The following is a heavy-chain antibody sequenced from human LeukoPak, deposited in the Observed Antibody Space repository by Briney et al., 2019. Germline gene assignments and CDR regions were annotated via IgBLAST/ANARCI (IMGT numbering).Heavy chain of an antibody. J-gene: IGHJ4*02. V-gene: IGHV3-23*01. D-gene: IGHD3-22*01. Sequence: GRSLRLSCAASGFTFSSYAMHWVRQAPGKGLEWVSAISGSGGSTYYADSVKGRFTISRDNSKNTLYLQMNSLRAEDTAVYYCAKDPYYYDSSGPPDYWGQGTLVTVSS. CDR2: ISGSGGST. CDR3: AKDPYYYDSSGPPDY. CDR1: GFTFSSYA.